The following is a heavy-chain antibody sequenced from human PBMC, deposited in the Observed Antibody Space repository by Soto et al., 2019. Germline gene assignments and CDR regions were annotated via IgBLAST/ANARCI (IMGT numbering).Heavy chain of an antibody. D-gene: IGHD3-9*01. CDR2: IYYSGST. V-gene: IGHV4-61*01. J-gene: IGHJ3*02. Sequence: SESLSLTCTVSGGSVSSGSYYWSWIRQPPGKGLEWIGYIYYSGSTNYNPSLKSRVTISVDTSKNQFSLKLSSVTAADTAVYYCARDEYFDWLGAFDIWGQGTMVTVSS. CDR3: ARDEYFDWLGAFDI. CDR1: GGSVSSGSYY.